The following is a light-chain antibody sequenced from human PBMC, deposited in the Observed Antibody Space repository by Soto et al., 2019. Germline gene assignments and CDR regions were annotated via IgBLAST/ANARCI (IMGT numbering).Light chain of an antibody. CDR1: QSISSW. CDR2: KAS. Sequence: IQMTPSPSTLSASVGDRVTITCRASQSISSWLAWYQQRPGKAPKLLIYKASSLASGVPSTFSGSGSGTEFTLTISSLQPDDFATYYCQHYNSFSPTWTFGLGTKVDIK. V-gene: IGKV1-5*03. J-gene: IGKJ1*01. CDR3: QHYNSFSPTWT.